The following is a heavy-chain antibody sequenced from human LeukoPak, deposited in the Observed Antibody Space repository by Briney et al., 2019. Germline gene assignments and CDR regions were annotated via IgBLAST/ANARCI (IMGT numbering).Heavy chain of an antibody. CDR1: GFTFRSYS. J-gene: IGHJ5*02. D-gene: IGHD3-10*01. CDR2: ISPSGSST. Sequence: GGSLRLSCVASGFTFRSYSMNWVRQAPGKGLEWVSSISPSGSSTWHAESVKGRFTISRDNARNSLFLQMNSLRAEDTAVYYCARDSWSGRLLPYPWGQGTLVTVSS. V-gene: IGHV3-21*04. CDR3: ARDSWSGRLLPYP.